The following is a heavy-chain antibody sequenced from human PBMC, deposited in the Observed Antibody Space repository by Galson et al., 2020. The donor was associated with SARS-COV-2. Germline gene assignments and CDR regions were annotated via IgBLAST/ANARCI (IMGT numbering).Heavy chain of an antibody. J-gene: IGHJ5*02. CDR3: ARAQLNSQRGWYQTSWFDP. V-gene: IGHV4-39*07. CDR2: IYYSGST. Sequence: ASETLSLTCTVSGGSISSSTYHWGWSRQPPGKGLEWIGTIYYSGSTYYNPSLESRVTISVDTSKNQFSLRLNSVTAADTAVYYCARAQLNSQRGWYQTSWFDPWGQGTLVTVSS. D-gene: IGHD6-19*01. CDR1: GGSISSSTYH.